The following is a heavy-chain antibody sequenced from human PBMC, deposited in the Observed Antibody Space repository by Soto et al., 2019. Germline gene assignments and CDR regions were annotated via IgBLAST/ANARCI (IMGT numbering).Heavy chain of an antibody. Sequence: EVQLVESGGGSVQPGGSLRLSCAASGFTFSSYPMHWVRQAPGKGLEYVSAISTNGNSTYYANSVKGRFTISRDNSKNTLDLQMGSLRADDMAVYYCARGIRGVIMPYVDYWGQGTLVTVSS. D-gene: IGHD3-10*01. CDR2: ISTNGNST. CDR1: GFTFSSYP. V-gene: IGHV3-64*01. CDR3: ARGIRGVIMPYVDY. J-gene: IGHJ4*02.